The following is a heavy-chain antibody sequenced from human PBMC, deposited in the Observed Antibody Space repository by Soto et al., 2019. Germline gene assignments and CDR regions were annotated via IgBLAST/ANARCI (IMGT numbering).Heavy chain of an antibody. V-gene: IGHV3-23*01. J-gene: IGHJ4*02. CDR3: AKLSSGSYRPFDH. CDR1: GFTFSTCA. CDR2: ISGSGTVT. D-gene: IGHD3-22*01. Sequence: EVQLLESGGGLVQPGESLRLSCATSGFTFSTCAMSWVRQAPGKGLEWVSIISGSGTVTFYADSVKGRFSISRDSSKNTLFLQMNSLRAEDTAVYYCAKLSSGSYRPFDHWGQGALVTVSS.